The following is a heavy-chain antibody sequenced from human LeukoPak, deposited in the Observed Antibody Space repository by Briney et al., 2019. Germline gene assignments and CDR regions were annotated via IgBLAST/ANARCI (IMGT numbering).Heavy chain of an antibody. CDR1: GGSISSYY. D-gene: IGHD2-15*01. CDR2: IYTSGST. Sequence: PSETLSLTCTVSGGSISSYYWSWIRQPAGKGLEWIGRIYTSGSTNYNPSLKSRVTISVDTSKNHFSLKLSSLTAADSAVYYCARVDGSCSGGSCPSGNWFDPWGQGTLVTVSS. J-gene: IGHJ5*02. CDR3: ARVDGSCSGGSCPSGNWFDP. V-gene: IGHV4-4*07.